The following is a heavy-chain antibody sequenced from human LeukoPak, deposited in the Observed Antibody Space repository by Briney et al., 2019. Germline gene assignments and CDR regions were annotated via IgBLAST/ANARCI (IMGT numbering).Heavy chain of an antibody. D-gene: IGHD3-10*01. J-gene: IGHJ4*02. CDR1: GFTFSSYS. V-gene: IGHV3-48*01. Sequence: GGSLRLSCAASGFTFSSYSMNWVRQAPGKGLGWVSYISSSSSTIYYADSVKGRFTISRDNAKNSLYLQMNSLRAEDTAVYYCARERWFGELFQYYFDYWGQGTLVTVSS. CDR3: ARERWFGELFQYYFDY. CDR2: ISSSSSTI.